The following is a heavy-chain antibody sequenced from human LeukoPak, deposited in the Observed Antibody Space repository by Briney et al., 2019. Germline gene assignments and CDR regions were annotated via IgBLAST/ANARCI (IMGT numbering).Heavy chain of an antibody. D-gene: IGHD4-17*01. CDR2: ISGSGGST. Sequence: GGSLRLSCAASGFTFSSYAMSWVRQAPGKGLEWVSAISGSGGSTYYADSVKGRFTISRDNSKNTLYLQMNSLRAEDTAVYYCAKERTRDYGDYGPLDYWGQGTLVTVSS. CDR1: GFTFSSYA. V-gene: IGHV3-23*01. J-gene: IGHJ4*02. CDR3: AKERTRDYGDYGPLDY.